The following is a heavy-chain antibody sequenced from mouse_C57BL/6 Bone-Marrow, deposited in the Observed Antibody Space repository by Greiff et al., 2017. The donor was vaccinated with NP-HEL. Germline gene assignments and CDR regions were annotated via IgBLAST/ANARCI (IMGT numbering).Heavy chain of an antibody. CDR3: ARHGDYCGSSYGYFDV. Sequence: QVQLKESGAELVKPGASVKLSCKASGYTFTEYTIHWVKQRSGQGLEWIGWFYPGSGSIKYIEKFKDKATLTAAKSSSTVYMDLSRLTSEDSAVYFCARHGDYCGSSYGYFDVWGTGTTVTVSS. D-gene: IGHD1-1*01. CDR2: FYPGSGSI. J-gene: IGHJ1*03. CDR1: GYTFTEYT. V-gene: IGHV1-62-2*01.